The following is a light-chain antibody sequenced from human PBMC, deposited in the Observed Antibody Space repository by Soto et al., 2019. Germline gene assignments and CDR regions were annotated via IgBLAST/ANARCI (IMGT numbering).Light chain of an antibody. V-gene: IGKV3-20*01. J-gene: IGKJ2*01. Sequence: EIVLTQSPGTLSLSPGERATLSCRASQSVSSSYLAWYQQKPGQAPRLLIYGASSRATGIPDRFSGSGSGTDFTLTISRLDPEDFAVYYCQQYYSSPPMFTFGQGTKLEIK. CDR3: QQYYSSPPMFT. CDR2: GAS. CDR1: QSVSSSY.